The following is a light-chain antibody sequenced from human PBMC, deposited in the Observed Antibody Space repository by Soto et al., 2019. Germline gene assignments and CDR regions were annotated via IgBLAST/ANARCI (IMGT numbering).Light chain of an antibody. Sequence: EIVLTQSPGTLSLSPGERATLSCRATQSVSSNYLAWYQQKPGQAPRPLIYGASSRATGIPDRFSGSGSGTDFTLTISRLEPEDFGVYYCQQYGSSPRTFGQGTKVEIK. V-gene: IGKV3-20*01. CDR1: QSVSSNY. CDR2: GAS. CDR3: QQYGSSPRT. J-gene: IGKJ1*01.